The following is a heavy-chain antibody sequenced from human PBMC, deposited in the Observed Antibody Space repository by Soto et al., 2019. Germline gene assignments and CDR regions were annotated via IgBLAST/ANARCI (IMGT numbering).Heavy chain of an antibody. Sequence: PSQTLSLTCAVSRDSVSSNTVAWNWIRQSPSRGLEWLGRSYYRSKWYNDYAVSVKSRITINPDTSKNQFSLQLNSVTPEDTAVYYCAREKWAAAGGINWFDPGGQGTLVTVSS. V-gene: IGHV6-1*01. J-gene: IGHJ5*02. CDR3: AREKWAAAGGINWFDP. CDR1: RDSVSSNTVA. CDR2: SYYRSKWYN. D-gene: IGHD6-13*01.